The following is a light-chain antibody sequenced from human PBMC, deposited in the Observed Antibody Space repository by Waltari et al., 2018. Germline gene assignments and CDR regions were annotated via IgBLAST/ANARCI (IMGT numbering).Light chain of an antibody. CDR3: SSYAGSNTVV. CDR2: EVS. V-gene: IGLV2-8*01. J-gene: IGLJ2*01. Sequence: QSALTQPPPASGSPGQSVTISRPGTSPDVGGYNYVSWYQQYPGKAPKLIIYEVSKRPSGVPERFSGSKSGNTASLTVSGLQGDDEADYYCSSYAGSNTVVFGGGTKLTVL. CDR1: SPDVGGYNY.